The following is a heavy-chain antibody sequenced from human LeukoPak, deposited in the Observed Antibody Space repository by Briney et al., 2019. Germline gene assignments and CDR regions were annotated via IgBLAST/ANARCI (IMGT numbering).Heavy chain of an antibody. CDR3: ASGGGYSYGYDLLVSDY. CDR2: IRYDGSNK. J-gene: IGHJ4*02. Sequence: GRSLRLSCAASGFTFSSYGMHWVRQAPGKGLEWVAVIRYDGSNKYYADSVKGRFTISRDNSKNTLYLQMNSLRAEDTAVYYCASGGGYSYGYDLLVSDYWGQGTLVTVSS. V-gene: IGHV3-33*01. CDR1: GFTFSSYG. D-gene: IGHD5-18*01.